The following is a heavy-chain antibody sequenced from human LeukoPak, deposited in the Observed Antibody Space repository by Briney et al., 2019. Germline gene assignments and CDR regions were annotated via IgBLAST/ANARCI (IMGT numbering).Heavy chain of an antibody. CDR2: ISWNSGSI. D-gene: IGHD3-16*01. CDR1: GFTFDDYA. CDR3: ARDRVGGANDY. J-gene: IGHJ4*02. V-gene: IGHV3-9*01. Sequence: PGGSLRLSCAASGFTFDDYAMHWVRQAPGKGLEWVSGISWNSGSIGYVDSVKGRFTISRDNTKNSLFLQMNSLRAEDTAIYYCARDRVGGANDYWGRGTLVTVSS.